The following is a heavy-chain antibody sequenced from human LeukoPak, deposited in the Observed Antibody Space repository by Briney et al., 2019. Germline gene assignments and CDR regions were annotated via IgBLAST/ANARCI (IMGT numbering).Heavy chain of an antibody. CDR3: AKSHYYHSSTKTAYFDP. J-gene: IGHJ4*02. Sequence: GGSLRLSCAASGFSFDDYAMHWVRQPPGKGLEWVSLISWDGARTYYADSVKGRFTISRDNNKNSLYLQMNSLRSEDTAFYYCAKSHYYHSSTKTAYFDPWGQGTLVTVSS. V-gene: IGHV3-43D*03. CDR1: GFSFDDYA. CDR2: ISWDGART. D-gene: IGHD3-22*01.